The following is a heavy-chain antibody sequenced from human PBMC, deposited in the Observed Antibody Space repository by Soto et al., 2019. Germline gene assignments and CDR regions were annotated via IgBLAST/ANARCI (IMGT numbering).Heavy chain of an antibody. D-gene: IGHD5-12*01. CDR2: TYYRSKWYN. CDR1: GDSVSSNSAA. J-gene: IGHJ6*02. CDR3: ARGQEMKFRRDGYNYYYYYYGMDV. V-gene: IGHV6-1*01. Sequence: PSQTLSLTCVISGDSVSSNSAAWNWIRQSPSRGLEWLGRTYYRSKWYNDYAVSVKSRITINPDTSKNQFSLQLNSVTPEDTAVYYCARGQEMKFRRDGYNYYYYYYGMDVWGQGTTVTVSS.